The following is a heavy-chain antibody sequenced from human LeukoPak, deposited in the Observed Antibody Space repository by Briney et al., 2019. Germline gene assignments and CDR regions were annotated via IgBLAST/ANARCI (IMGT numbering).Heavy chain of an antibody. CDR1: GFTFSNYW. Sequence: GGSLRLSCAASGFTFSNYWMSWVRQAPGKGLEWVANIKQDGSEKYYVDSVTGRFTISRDNAKNSLYLQMNSLRAEDTAVYYCARAPSLGELSLDYWGQGTLVTVSS. CDR2: IKQDGSEK. D-gene: IGHD3-16*02. V-gene: IGHV3-7*01. CDR3: ARAPSLGELSLDY. J-gene: IGHJ4*02.